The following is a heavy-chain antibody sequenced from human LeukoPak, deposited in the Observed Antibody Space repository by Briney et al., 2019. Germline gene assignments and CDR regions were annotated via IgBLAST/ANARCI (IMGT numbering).Heavy chain of an antibody. J-gene: IGHJ3*02. V-gene: IGHV3-21*01. D-gene: IGHD5-18*01. CDR1: GFTFSNYN. CDR2: ISGSSSYI. CDR3: ARGGYSYAKLELDAFDI. Sequence: GGSLRLSCATSGFTFSNYNMNWVRQAPGKGLEWVSSISGSSSYIYYTDSVKGRFTISRDNAKNSLYLQMNSLRAEDTAVYYCARGGYSYAKLELDAFDIWGQGTMVTVSS.